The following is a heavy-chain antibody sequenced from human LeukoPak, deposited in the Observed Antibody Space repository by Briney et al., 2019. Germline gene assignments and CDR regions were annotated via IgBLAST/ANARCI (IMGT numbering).Heavy chain of an antibody. CDR3: ARARITMVRGVISHFDY. Sequence: GASVKVSCKASGYTFTSYYMHWVRQAPGQGLEWMGIINPSGGSTSYAQKFQGRVTMTRDTSTSTAYMELRSLRSDDTAVYYCARARITMVRGVISHFDYWGQGTLVTVSS. CDR2: INPSGGST. CDR1: GYTFTSYY. V-gene: IGHV1-46*01. J-gene: IGHJ4*02. D-gene: IGHD3-10*01.